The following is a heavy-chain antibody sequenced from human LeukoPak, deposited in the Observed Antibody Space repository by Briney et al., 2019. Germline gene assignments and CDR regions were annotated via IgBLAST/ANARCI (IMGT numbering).Heavy chain of an antibody. CDR1: GFTFSSYG. D-gene: IGHD6-19*01. V-gene: IGHV3-33*01. J-gene: IGHJ4*02. CDR2: IWYDGSNK. Sequence: PGGSLRISCAASGFTFSSYGMHWVRQAPGKGLEWVAVIWYDGSNKYYADSVKGRFTISRDNSKNTLYLQMNSLRAEDTAVYYCARPHSSGWPFDYWGQGTLVTVSS. CDR3: ARPHSSGWPFDY.